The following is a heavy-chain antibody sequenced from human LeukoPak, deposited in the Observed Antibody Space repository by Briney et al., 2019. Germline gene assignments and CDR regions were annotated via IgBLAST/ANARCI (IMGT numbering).Heavy chain of an antibody. D-gene: IGHD3-22*01. CDR2: ISDGSSRI. Sequence: GGSLRLSCAASGFTFSSYSMNWVRQAPGKRLEWVTCISDGSSRIYHVDSVKGRFTISRDNAKNSLYLQMNSLRDEDTAVYYCVRGHYYDSSGYWGFDYWGQGTLVTVSS. J-gene: IGHJ4*02. V-gene: IGHV3-48*02. CDR1: GFTFSSYS. CDR3: VRGHYYDSSGYWGFDY.